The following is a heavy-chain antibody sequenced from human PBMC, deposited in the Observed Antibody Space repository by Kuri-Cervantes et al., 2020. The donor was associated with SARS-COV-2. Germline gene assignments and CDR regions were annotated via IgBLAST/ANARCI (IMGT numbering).Heavy chain of an antibody. CDR3: ARDETTYYDFWSGYYASY. Sequence: ASVKVSCKASGYTFTSYGISWVRQAPGQGLEWMGWISAYNGNTNYAQKLQGRVTMTTDTSTSTAYMELRSLRSDDTAVYYCARDETTYYDFWSGYYASYWGQGNLVTGSS. CDR1: GYTFTSYG. CDR2: ISAYNGNT. J-gene: IGHJ4*02. V-gene: IGHV1-18*01. D-gene: IGHD3-3*01.